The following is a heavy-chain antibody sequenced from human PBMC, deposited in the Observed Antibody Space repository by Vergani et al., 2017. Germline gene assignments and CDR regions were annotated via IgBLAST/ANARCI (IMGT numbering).Heavy chain of an antibody. Sequence: QVQLQESGPGLVKPSQTLSLTCTVSGGSISSGDYYWSWIRQPPGKGLEWIGYIYYSGSTYYNPSLKSRVTISVDTSKNQFSLKLSSVTAADTAVYYCARDSTVPAYHYYGSGSYPYYFDYWGQGTLVTVSS. D-gene: IGHD3-10*01. CDR1: GGSISSGDYY. CDR3: ARDSTVPAYHYYGSGSYPYYFDY. V-gene: IGHV4-30-4*08. J-gene: IGHJ4*02. CDR2: IYYSGST.